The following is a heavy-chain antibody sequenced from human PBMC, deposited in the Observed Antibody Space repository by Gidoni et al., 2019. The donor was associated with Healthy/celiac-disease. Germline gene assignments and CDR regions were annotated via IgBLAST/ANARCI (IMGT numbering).Heavy chain of an antibody. D-gene: IGHD3-3*01. J-gene: IGHJ6*02. CDR2: IYYSGST. V-gene: IGHV4-59*01. Sequence: GPGLVTPSETLSLTCTVSGGPISSYYWSWIRQPPGKGLEWIGYIYYSGSTNYNPSLKSRVTISVDTSKNQFSLKLSSVTAADTAVYYCARTTPNYDFWSGSIYYYYGMDVWGQGTTVTVSS. CDR3: ARTTPNYDFWSGSIYYYYGMDV. CDR1: GGPISSYY.